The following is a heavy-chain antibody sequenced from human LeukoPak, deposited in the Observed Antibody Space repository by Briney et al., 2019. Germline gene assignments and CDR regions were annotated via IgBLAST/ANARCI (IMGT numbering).Heavy chain of an antibody. CDR2: ISSSSSYI. J-gene: IGHJ4*02. CDR1: GFTFSSYS. V-gene: IGHV3-21*01. CDR3: ARDRQYYDSSGYPSFFDY. D-gene: IGHD3-22*01. Sequence: GGSLRLSCAASGFTFSSYSMNWVRQAPGNGLEWVSSISSSSSYIYYADSVKGRFTISRDNAKNSLYLQMNSLRAEDTAVYYCARDRQYYDSSGYPSFFDYWGQGTLVTVSS.